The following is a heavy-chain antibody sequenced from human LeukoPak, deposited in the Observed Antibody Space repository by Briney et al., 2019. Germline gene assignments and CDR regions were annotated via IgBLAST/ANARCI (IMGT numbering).Heavy chain of an antibody. Sequence: GGSLRPSCAASGFTVSSNYMSWVRQAPGKGPEWVSVIYSGGSTYYADSVKGRFTISRHNSKNTLYLQMNSLRAEDTAVYYCAREHSSGYRTNWFDPWGQGTLVTVSS. V-gene: IGHV3-53*04. D-gene: IGHD3-22*01. J-gene: IGHJ5*02. CDR3: AREHSSGYRTNWFDP. CDR2: IYSGGST. CDR1: GFTVSSNY.